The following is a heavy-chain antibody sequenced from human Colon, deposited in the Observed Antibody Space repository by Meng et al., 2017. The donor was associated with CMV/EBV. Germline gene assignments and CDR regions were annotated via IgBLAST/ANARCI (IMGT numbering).Heavy chain of an antibody. CDR2: IIPILGIA. J-gene: IGHJ5*02. V-gene: IGHV1-69*04. Sequence: SVKVSCKASGYTFNNYGINWVRQAPTQGLEWMGRIIPILGIANYAQKFQGRVTITADKSTSTAYMELSSLRSEDTAVYYCARGGRSYSSSWYNWFDPWGQGTLVTVSS. D-gene: IGHD6-13*01. CDR1: GYTFNNYG. CDR3: ARGGRSYSSSWYNWFDP.